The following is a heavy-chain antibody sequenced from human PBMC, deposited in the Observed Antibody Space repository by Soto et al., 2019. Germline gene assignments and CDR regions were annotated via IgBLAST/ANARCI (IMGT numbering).Heavy chain of an antibody. V-gene: IGHV3-23*01. J-gene: IGHJ4*02. D-gene: IGHD6-6*01. CDR1: GFTFSTYA. CDR2: ISGTGGST. Sequence: EVQLLESGGGLVQPGGSLRLSCAASGFTFSTYAMSWVRQAPGKGLEWVSAISGTGGSTYYADSVKGRFTISRDNSKNTLYLQRNSLRAEDTALYYCAKNWDTTSSSSSHWGQGTLVTVSS. CDR3: AKNWDTTSSSSSH.